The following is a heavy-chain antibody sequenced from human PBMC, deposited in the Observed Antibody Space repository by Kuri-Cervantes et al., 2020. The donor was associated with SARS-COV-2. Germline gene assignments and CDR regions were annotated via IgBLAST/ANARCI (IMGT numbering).Heavy chain of an antibody. Sequence: GGSLRLSCAASGFTFSSNWMHWVRQAPGKGLVWVSRIHSDGSITNYAEFVKGRFTISRDNAQNTVYLQMNSLRVEDTAVYYCAREGTGTNWYFDLWGRGTLVTVSS. CDR1: GFTFSSNW. CDR3: AREGTGTNWYFDL. V-gene: IGHV3-74*01. D-gene: IGHD1/OR15-1a*01. J-gene: IGHJ2*01. CDR2: IHSDGSIT.